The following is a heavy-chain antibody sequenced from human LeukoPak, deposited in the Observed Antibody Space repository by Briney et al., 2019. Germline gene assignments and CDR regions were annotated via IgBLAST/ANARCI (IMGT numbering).Heavy chain of an antibody. Sequence: PGGSLRLSCAASGFTFSSYGMHWVRQAPGKGLEWVAVISYDGSNKYYADSVKGRFTISRDNSKNTLYLQMNSLRAEDTAVYYCAKGSRAYYDILYFDYWGQGTLVTVSS. V-gene: IGHV3-30*18. D-gene: IGHD3-9*01. CDR1: GFTFSSYG. J-gene: IGHJ4*02. CDR2: ISYDGSNK. CDR3: AKGSRAYYDILYFDY.